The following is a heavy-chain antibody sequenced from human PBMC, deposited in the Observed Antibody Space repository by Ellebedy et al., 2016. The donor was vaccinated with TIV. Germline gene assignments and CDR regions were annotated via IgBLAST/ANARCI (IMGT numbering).Heavy chain of an antibody. CDR3: ARGPPRVYWYFDL. CDR1: GGTFSTYA. J-gene: IGHJ2*01. Sequence: AASVKVSCKASGGTFSTYAISWVRQAPGQGLEWVGGIIPVFGTTNYAQKFQDRVTITAAQSTSTAYMDLNSLRSEDTAVYYCARGPPRVYWYFDLWGRGTLVTVSS. V-gene: IGHV1-69*13. CDR2: IIPVFGTT.